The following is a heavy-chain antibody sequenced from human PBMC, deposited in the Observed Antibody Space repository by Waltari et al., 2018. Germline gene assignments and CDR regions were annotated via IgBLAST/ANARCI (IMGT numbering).Heavy chain of an antibody. CDR3: AKDHGDSPYWYFDL. V-gene: IGHV3-30*02. J-gene: IGHJ2*01. CDR1: GFTFSRSG. Sequence: QVQLVESGGGVVQPGRSLRLSCAASGFTFSRSGMPWVRTAPGKGLEGVAFIRYDGSNKYYADSVKGRFTISRDNSKNTLYLQMNSLRAEDTAVYYCAKDHGDSPYWYFDLWGRGTLVTVSS. D-gene: IGHD4-17*01. CDR2: IRYDGSNK.